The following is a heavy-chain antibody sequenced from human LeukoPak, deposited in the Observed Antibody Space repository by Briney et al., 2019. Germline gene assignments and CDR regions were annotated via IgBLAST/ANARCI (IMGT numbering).Heavy chain of an antibody. V-gene: IGHV1-2*02. CDR3: ARWEQSGDWFDP. D-gene: IGHD1-26*01. CDR2: INPNSGGT. Sequence: ASVKVSRKASGYTFTGYYMHWVRQAPGQGLEWMGWINPNSGGTNYAQKFQGRVTMTRDTSISTAYMELSRLRSDDTAVYYCARWEQSGDWFDPWGQGTLVTVSS. J-gene: IGHJ5*02. CDR1: GYTFTGYY.